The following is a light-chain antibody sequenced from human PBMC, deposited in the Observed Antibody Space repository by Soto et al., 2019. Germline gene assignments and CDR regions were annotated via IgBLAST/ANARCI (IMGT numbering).Light chain of an antibody. CDR2: GAS. CDR3: QQYGSSLYT. J-gene: IGKJ2*01. Sequence: EIVLTQSPGTLSLSPGERATLSCRASQSVSSSYLAWYQQKPGQAPRLLIYGASSRATGIPDRFSGSGSGTDFTLTIRRLEPEDFAVYYCQQYGSSLYTFGQGTKREI. CDR1: QSVSSSY. V-gene: IGKV3-20*01.